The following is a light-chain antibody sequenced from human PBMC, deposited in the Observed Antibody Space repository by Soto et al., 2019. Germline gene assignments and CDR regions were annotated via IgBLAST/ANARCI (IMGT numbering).Light chain of an antibody. Sequence: QSALTQPASVSGSPGQSITISCTGTSSDVGGYNYVSWYQQHPGKAPKLMIYDVSNRPSGVSNRCSGSKSGNTASLTISGRQAEDEADYYCSSYKSSSTYVVFGGGTKLTVL. V-gene: IGLV2-14*01. CDR1: SSDVGGYNY. CDR2: DVS. J-gene: IGLJ2*01. CDR3: SSYKSSSTYVV.